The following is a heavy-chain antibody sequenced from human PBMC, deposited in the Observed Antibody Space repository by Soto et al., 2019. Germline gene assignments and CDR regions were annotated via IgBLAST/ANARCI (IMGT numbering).Heavy chain of an antibody. D-gene: IGHD2-2*02. V-gene: IGHV4-39*01. J-gene: IGHJ5*02. CDR2: IYYSGST. CDR1: GGSISRSSYY. CDR3: ARQVPAAIRLGWFDP. Sequence: QLQLQESGPGLVKPSETLSLTCTVSGGSISRSSYYWGWIRQPPGKGLEWIGSIYYSGSTYYRPSLKSRVTISVDTSKNQFSLKLSSVIAADTAVYYCARQVPAAIRLGWFDPWGQGTLVTVSS.